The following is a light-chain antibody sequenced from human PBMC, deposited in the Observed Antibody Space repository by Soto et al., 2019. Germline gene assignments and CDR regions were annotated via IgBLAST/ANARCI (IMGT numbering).Light chain of an antibody. Sequence: AIRMTQSPSSFSASTGDRVTITCRASQGISSYLAWYQQKPGKAPNLLIYAGSNLQSGVPSRFSGSGSGTEFTPTISSLQPEDFATYYCQQYDSYGLTFGGGTKVDIK. J-gene: IGKJ4*01. V-gene: IGKV1-8*01. CDR1: QGISSY. CDR3: QQYDSYGLT. CDR2: AGS.